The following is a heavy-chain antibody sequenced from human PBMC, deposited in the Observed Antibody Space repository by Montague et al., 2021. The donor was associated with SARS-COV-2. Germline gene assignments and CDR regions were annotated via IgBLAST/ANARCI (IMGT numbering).Heavy chain of an antibody. Sequence: SETRSLTCAVYGGSFSGYDWTWIRQSPGKGLEWIGEITDNGSTKYNPSLKSRVTVSSDTSKNQFSLKLKSVTAADTAVYYCARESRMGELSFSFDPWGQGTLVTVSS. CDR3: ARESRMGELSFSFDP. D-gene: IGHD3-16*02. J-gene: IGHJ5*02. CDR1: GGSFSGYD. CDR2: ITDNGST. V-gene: IGHV4-34*01.